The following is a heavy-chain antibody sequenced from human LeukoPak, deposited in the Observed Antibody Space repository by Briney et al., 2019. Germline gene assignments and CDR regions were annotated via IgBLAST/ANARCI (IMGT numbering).Heavy chain of an antibody. D-gene: IGHD3-9*01. CDR2: ISGRGGST. V-gene: IGHV3-23*01. Sequence: PGGSLRLSCAASGFTFSSYAMSWVRQAPGKGLEWVSGISGRGGSTYYADSVKGRLTISRDNSKNTLYLQMNSLRAEDTAVYYCARDGRLLGSYDSCYDVWGQGTLVTVSS. J-gene: IGHJ4*02. CDR1: GFTFSSYA. CDR3: ARDGRLLGSYDSCYDV.